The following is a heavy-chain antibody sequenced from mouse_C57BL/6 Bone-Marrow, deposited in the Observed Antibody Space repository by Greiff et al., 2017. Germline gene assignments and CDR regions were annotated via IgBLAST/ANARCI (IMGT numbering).Heavy chain of an antibody. J-gene: IGHJ1*03. CDR2: ISDGGSYT. CDR3: ARALWHWYFDV. Sequence: EVMLVESGGGLVKPGGSLKLSCAASGFPFSSYAMSWVRQTPEKRLEWVATISDGGSYTYYPDNVKGRFTISRDNAKNNLYLQMSHLKSEDTAMYYCARALWHWYFDVWGTGTTVTVSS. V-gene: IGHV5-4*03. D-gene: IGHD1-1*01. CDR1: GFPFSSYA.